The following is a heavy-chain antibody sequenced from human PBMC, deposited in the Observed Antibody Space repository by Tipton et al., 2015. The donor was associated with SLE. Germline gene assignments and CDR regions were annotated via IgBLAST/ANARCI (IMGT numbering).Heavy chain of an antibody. CDR3: ARAKATLRFSGLGAFDI. CDR1: GGSISSSSSYY. V-gene: IGHV4-34*01. Sequence: TLSLTCAVYGGSISSSSSYYWAWIRQPPGKGVEWIGEINHSGSTNYNPSLKSRVTISIDTSKNQFSLKLSSVTAADTAVYYCARAKATLRFSGLGAFDIWGQGTMVTVSS. D-gene: IGHD3-3*01. J-gene: IGHJ3*02. CDR2: INHSGST.